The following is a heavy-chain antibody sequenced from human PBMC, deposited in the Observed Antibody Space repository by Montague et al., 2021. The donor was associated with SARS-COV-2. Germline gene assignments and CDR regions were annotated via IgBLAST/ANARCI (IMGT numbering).Heavy chain of an antibody. Sequence: SETLSLTCSVSGDSITHYGDSIGGYFWRWIRQPAGKGLEWIGSIYATGNIDYIASLNSRVSMSMDTSRQEFSMRLISVTAADTAVYYCARDAFYLGREREKHGASDPWGQGILVTVSS. CDR3: ARDAFYLGREREKHGASDP. CDR2: IYATGNI. D-gene: IGHD1-1*01. J-gene: IGHJ5*02. CDR1: GDSITHYGDSIGGYF. V-gene: IGHV4-4*07.